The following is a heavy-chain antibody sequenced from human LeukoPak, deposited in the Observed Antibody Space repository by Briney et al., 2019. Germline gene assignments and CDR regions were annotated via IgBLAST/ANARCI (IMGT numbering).Heavy chain of an antibody. J-gene: IGHJ3*02. CDR3: ATTGLLVAPI. CDR1: GASISSGSYY. Sequence: PSQTLSLTCTVSGASISSGSYYWSWIQQPAGKGLEWIGRIYTSASTNYNPSLKSRVTISVDTAKNQFSLKLSSVTAADTAVYYCATTGLLVAPIWGQGTMVTVSS. CDR2: IYTSAST. D-gene: IGHD5-12*01. V-gene: IGHV4-61*02.